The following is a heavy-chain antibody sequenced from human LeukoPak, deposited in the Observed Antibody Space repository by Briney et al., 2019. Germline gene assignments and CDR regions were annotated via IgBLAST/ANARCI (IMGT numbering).Heavy chain of an antibody. CDR3: ARGVLPMDV. CDR1: GFTFSSYE. D-gene: IGHD5-18*01. V-gene: IGHV3-48*03. Sequence: GGSLRLSCAASGFTFSSYEMNWVRQAPGKGLEWVSYISSSGSTIYYADSVKGRFTISRNNAKNSLYLQMNSPRAEDTAVYYCARGVLPMDVWGQGTTVTVSS. CDR2: ISSSGSTI. J-gene: IGHJ6*02.